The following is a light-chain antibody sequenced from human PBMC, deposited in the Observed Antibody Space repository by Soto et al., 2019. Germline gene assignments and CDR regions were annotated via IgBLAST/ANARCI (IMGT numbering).Light chain of an antibody. CDR2: DAS. J-gene: IGKJ4*01. Sequence: DIVLTQSPATLSLSPGERATLSCRASQSVDSSLAWFQQKPGHAPRLLIYDASNRATGIPARFSGSGSGTDFTLTISSLEPEEFAVYYCQQRGSWPQLTFGGGTKVEI. CDR1: QSVDSS. V-gene: IGKV3-11*01. CDR3: QQRGSWPQLT.